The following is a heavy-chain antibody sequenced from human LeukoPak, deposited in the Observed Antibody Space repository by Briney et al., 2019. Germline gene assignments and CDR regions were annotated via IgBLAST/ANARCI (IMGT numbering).Heavy chain of an antibody. D-gene: IGHD3-16*01. CDR3: ARLSRAGEDY. CDR2: IYYSGGP. V-gene: IGHV4-59*01. Sequence: PSETLSLTCSVFGGSISGYYWTWIRQSPARGLEWIGHIYYSGGPNYNPSLKSRVTISSDTSKNHFSLKVTSVTAADTAFYYCARLSRAGEDYWGQGILVTVSS. J-gene: IGHJ4*02. CDR1: GGSISGYY.